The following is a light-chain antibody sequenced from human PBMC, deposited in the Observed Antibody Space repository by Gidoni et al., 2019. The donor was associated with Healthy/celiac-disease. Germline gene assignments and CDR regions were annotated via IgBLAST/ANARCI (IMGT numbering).Light chain of an antibody. Sequence: QSVLTQPPSASGPPGQRVTISCSGSSSNIGSNTVNWYQQLPGTAPKLLIYSNNQRPPGVPDRFSGSKSGTSASLAISGLQSEDEADYYCAAWDDSLNGVVFGGGTKLTVL. V-gene: IGLV1-44*01. CDR1: SSNIGSNT. J-gene: IGLJ2*01. CDR2: SNN. CDR3: AAWDDSLNGVV.